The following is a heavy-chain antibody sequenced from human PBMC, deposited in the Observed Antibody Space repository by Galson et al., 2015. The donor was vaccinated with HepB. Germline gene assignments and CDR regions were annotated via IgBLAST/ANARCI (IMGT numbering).Heavy chain of an antibody. CDR2: IHYTGAT. D-gene: IGHD2-15*01. J-gene: IGHJ6*02. Sequence: QLQESGPGLVKPSETLSLTCSVFGGSIGTYYWSWIRQPPGKGLEWIGYIHYTGATVSAPALRSRVTVSVDTSRNQFSLRVTSVTAADTAVYFCARHDAIAVMRNGMDVWGQGTTVTVSS. V-gene: IGHV4-59*08. CDR1: GGSIGTYY. CDR3: ARHDAIAVMRNGMDV.